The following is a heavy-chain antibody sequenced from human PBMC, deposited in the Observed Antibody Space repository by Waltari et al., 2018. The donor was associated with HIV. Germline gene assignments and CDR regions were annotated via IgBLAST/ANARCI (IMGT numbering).Heavy chain of an antibody. CDR1: GGSVSSYH. CDR3: ARGGTIFGVAGLDR. Sequence: QVQLQESGPGLVKPSATLSLICNVSGGSVSSYHWSWIRQTPGKGLEWIGNIFHTGSSNLNPPLQGRVTIFIDTSKNQFFLRLISVTAADTALYYCARGGTIFGVAGLDRWGPGTMVTVSS. CDR2: IFHTGSS. V-gene: IGHV4-59*02. D-gene: IGHD3-3*01. J-gene: IGHJ5*02.